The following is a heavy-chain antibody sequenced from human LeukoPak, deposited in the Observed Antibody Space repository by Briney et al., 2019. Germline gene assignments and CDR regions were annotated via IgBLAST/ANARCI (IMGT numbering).Heavy chain of an antibody. CDR2: IYYSRST. CDR3: ARKSGQLAVDDY. Sequence: PSETLSLTCTVSGGSISSYYWGWIRQPPGKGLEWIGSIYYSRSTYYNPSLKSRVTISVDTSKNQFSLKLSSVTAADTAVYYCARKSGQLAVDDYWGQGTLVTVSS. D-gene: IGHD6-6*01. CDR1: GGSISSYY. J-gene: IGHJ4*02. V-gene: IGHV4-39*01.